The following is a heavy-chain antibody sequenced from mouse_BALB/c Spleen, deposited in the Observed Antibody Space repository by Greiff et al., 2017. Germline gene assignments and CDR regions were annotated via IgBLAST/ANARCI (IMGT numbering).Heavy chain of an antibody. D-gene: IGHD1-1*01. J-gene: IGHJ3*01. CDR1: GDSITMGY. CDR2: ISDSGST. Sequence: EVKLVESGPSLVKPSQTLSLTWSVTGDSITMGYWNWIRKFPGNKLEYMGYISDSGSTNYNPSLKSRISSTRDTSKNQYYLQLNSVNTEDTATYYCARHYGGGFAYWGQGTLVTVSA. CDR3: ARHYGGGFAY. V-gene: IGHV3-8*02.